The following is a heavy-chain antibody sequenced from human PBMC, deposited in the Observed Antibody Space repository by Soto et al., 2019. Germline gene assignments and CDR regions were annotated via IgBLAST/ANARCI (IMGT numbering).Heavy chain of an antibody. CDR1: GFTFSGSA. Sequence: EVQLVESGGGLVQPGGSLKLSCAASGFTFSGSAMHWVRQASGKGLEWVGRIRSKANSYATAYAASVKGRFTISRDDSKNTADRQMNSLKTEDTAVYSCTSSYGGNSRGYWGQGTLVTVSS. V-gene: IGHV3-73*01. D-gene: IGHD4-17*01. CDR2: IRSKANSYAT. J-gene: IGHJ4*02. CDR3: TSSYGGNSRGY.